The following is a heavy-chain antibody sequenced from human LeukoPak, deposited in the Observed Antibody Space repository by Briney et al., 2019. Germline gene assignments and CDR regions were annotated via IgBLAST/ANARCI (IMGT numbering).Heavy chain of an antibody. Sequence: SGGSLRLSCAASGFIFDDYGMSWVRQAPGKGLEWVSGINWNGSITGYADSVKGRFTISRDNAKNSLYLQMNSLRAEDTAVYYCAELGITMIGGVWGKGTTVTISS. CDR2: INWNGSIT. CDR1: GFIFDDYG. CDR3: AELGITMIGGV. D-gene: IGHD3-10*02. V-gene: IGHV3-20*04. J-gene: IGHJ6*04.